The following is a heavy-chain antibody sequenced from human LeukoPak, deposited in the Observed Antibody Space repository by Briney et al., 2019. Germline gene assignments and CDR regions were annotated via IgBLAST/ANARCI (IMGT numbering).Heavy chain of an antibody. Sequence: GGSLRLSCAASGFSFDDYAMHWVRQAPGKGLEWVSGINWNSGSTVYADSVKGRFTISRDNAKNSLYLQMNSLRVEDMALYYCVKAFTIFGVVTRGDTFDIWGQGTMVTVSS. CDR2: INWNSGST. CDR3: VKAFTIFGVVTRGDTFDI. J-gene: IGHJ3*02. CDR1: GFSFDDYA. V-gene: IGHV3-9*03. D-gene: IGHD3-3*01.